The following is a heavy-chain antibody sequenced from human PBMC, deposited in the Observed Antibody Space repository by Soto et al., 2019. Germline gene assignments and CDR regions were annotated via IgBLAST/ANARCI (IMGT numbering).Heavy chain of an antibody. Sequence: PGGSLRLSCAASGFTFSSYAMSWVRQAPGEGLEWVSAISGSGGSTYYADSVKGRFTISRDNSKNTLYLQMNSLRAEDTAVYYCAKVVRSSGWYGPFDYWGQGTLVTVSS. V-gene: IGHV3-23*01. CDR3: AKVVRSSGWYGPFDY. D-gene: IGHD6-19*01. CDR1: GFTFSSYA. CDR2: ISGSGGST. J-gene: IGHJ4*02.